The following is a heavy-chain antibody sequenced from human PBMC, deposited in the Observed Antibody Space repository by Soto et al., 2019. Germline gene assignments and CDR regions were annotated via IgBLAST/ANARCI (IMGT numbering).Heavy chain of an antibody. V-gene: IGHV1-46*01. J-gene: IGHJ4*02. CDR3: AREIRSSRWLQFGFAY. Sequence: ASVKVSCKASGYTFTSYYMHWVRQAPGQGLEWMGIINPSGGSTSYAQKFQGRVTMTRDTSTSTVYMELSGLRSEDTAVYYCAREIRSSRWLQFGFAYWGQGTLVTVSS. D-gene: IGHD5-12*01. CDR2: INPSGGST. CDR1: GYTFTSYY.